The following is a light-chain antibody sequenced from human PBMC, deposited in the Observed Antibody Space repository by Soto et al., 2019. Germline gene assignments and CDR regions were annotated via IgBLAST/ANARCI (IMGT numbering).Light chain of an antibody. V-gene: IGLV4-69*01. CDR3: QTWGTGIQV. CDR1: SGPSSYA. J-gene: IGLJ2*01. CDR2: LNSAGSH. Sequence: QPVLTQSPSASASLGASVTLTCTLSSGPSSYAIAWHPQHPEKGPRYLMKLNSAGSHSKGAGIPDRFSGSSSGAERYLTISSLQSEDEAEYYCQTWGTGIQVFGGGTKLTVL.